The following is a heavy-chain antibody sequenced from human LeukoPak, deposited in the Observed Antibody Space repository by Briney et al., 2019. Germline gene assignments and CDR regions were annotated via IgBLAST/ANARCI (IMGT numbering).Heavy chain of an antibody. J-gene: IGHJ3*02. CDR3: ARDHESGSYLGAFDI. Sequence: GGSLRLSCAASGFTFSSYEMNWVRQAPGKGLEWVSYISSSGSTIYYADSVKGRFTISRDNAKNSLYLQMNSLRAEDTAVFYCARDHESGSYLGAFDIWGQGTMVTVSS. V-gene: IGHV3-48*03. CDR2: ISSSGSTI. CDR1: GFTFSSYE. D-gene: IGHD1-26*01.